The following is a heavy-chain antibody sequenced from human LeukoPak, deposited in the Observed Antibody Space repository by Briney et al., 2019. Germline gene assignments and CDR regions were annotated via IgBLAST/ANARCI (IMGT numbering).Heavy chain of an antibody. CDR2: IYTSGST. J-gene: IGHJ4*02. CDR1: GGSISSYY. Sequence: PSETLSLTCTVSGGSISSYYWSWIRQPAGKGLEWIGRIYTSGSTNYNPSLRSRLTMSVETSKNQFSLKLSSVTAADTAVYYCARGWDSSGPDYFDSWGQGTLVTVSS. V-gene: IGHV4-4*07. D-gene: IGHD6-6*01. CDR3: ARGWDSSGPDYFDS.